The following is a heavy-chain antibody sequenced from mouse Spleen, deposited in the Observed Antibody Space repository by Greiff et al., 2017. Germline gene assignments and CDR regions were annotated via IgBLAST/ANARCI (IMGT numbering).Heavy chain of an antibody. D-gene: IGHD1-1*01. CDR3: AREYYGSKDAMDY. V-gene: IGHV5-4*01. Sequence: EVHLVESGGGLVKPGGSLKLSCAASGFTFSSYAMSWVRQTPEKRLEWVATISDGGSYTYYPDNVKGRFTISRDNAKNNLYLQMSHLKSEDTAMYYCAREYYGSKDAMDYWGQGTSVTVSS. CDR2: ISDGGSYT. J-gene: IGHJ4*01. CDR1: GFTFSSYA.